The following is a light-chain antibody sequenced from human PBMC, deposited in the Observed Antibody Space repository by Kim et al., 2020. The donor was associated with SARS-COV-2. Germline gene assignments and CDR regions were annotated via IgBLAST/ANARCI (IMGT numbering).Light chain of an antibody. CDR1: SGHSSYA. Sequence: QPVLTQSPSASASLGASVKLTCTLSSGHSSYAIAWLQQQPEKGPRYLMKLNSDGSHCKGDGIPDRFSGSSSGAERYLTISSLQSEDEADYYCQTWGTGIFGGGTQLTVL. CDR2: LNSDGSH. CDR3: QTWGTGI. V-gene: IGLV4-69*01. J-gene: IGLJ2*01.